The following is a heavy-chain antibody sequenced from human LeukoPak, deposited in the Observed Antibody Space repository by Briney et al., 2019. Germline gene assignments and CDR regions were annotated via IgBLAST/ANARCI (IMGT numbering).Heavy chain of an antibody. CDR1: GFTFSGYA. J-gene: IGHJ4*02. Sequence: GGSLRLSCAASGFTFSGYAMNWVRQAPGKGLEWGSSINGGGNTFYADSVKGRFAISRDNAKNSLYLQMNGLRAEDTAVYYCARDPAEADCWGQGTLVTVSS. V-gene: IGHV3-21*06. CDR3: ARDPAEADC. CDR2: INGGGNT.